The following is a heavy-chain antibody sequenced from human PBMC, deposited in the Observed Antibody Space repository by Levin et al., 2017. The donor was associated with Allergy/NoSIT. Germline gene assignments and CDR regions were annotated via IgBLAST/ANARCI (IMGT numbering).Heavy chain of an antibody. J-gene: IGHJ4*02. D-gene: IGHD2/OR15-2a*01. V-gene: IGHV3-23*01. CDR1: GFTFSSYA. CDR3: ANSFSTLAWTISTLVDY. Sequence: GGSLRLSCAASGFTFSSYAMSWVRQAPGKGLEWVSAISGSGGSTYYADSVKGRFTISRDNSKNTLYLQMNSLRAEDTAVYYCANSFSTLAWTISTLVDYWGQGTLVTVSS. CDR2: ISGSGGST.